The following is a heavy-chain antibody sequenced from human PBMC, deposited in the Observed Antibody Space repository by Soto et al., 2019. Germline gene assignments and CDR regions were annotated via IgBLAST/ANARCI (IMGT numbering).Heavy chain of an antibody. CDR1: GYTFSDYY. D-gene: IGHD6-19*01. V-gene: IGHV1-2*02. CDR3: ARRSSGWSDY. Sequence: ASVKVFCKASGYTFSDYYMHWVRQAPGQGLEWMGWINPNSGGTNYAQKFQGRVTMTRDTSISTAYMEPTSLTSDDTAMYYCARRSSGWSDYWGQGTLVTVSS. CDR2: INPNSGGT. J-gene: IGHJ4*02.